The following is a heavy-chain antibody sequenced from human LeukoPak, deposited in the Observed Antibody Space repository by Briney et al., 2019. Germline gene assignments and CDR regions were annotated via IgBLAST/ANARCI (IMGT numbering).Heavy chain of an antibody. Sequence: PSETLSLTCTVSGGSISNYVWSWIRQPPGKGLKWSGYIYYTGSTSYNPCLKSRVTISVGTCKNQFSLKLSSVTAADTAVYYCARPSRSISTAGAFDIWGQGTMVTVSS. CDR1: GGSISNYV. J-gene: IGHJ3*02. V-gene: IGHV4-59*01. D-gene: IGHD3-10*01. CDR3: ARPSRSISTAGAFDI. CDR2: IYYTGST.